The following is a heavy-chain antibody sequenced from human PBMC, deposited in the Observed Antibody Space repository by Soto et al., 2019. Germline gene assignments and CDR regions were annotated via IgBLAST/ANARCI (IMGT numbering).Heavy chain of an antibody. CDR1: GGSISSGDYY. J-gene: IGHJ6*02. CDR3: ARSGDHFYYYGMDV. V-gene: IGHV4-30-4*01. Sequence: SETLSLTCTVSGGSISSGDYYWSWIRQPPGKGLEWIGYIYYSGSTYYNPSLKSRVTISVDTSKNQFSLKLSSVTAADTAVYYCARSGDHFYYYGMDVWGQGTTVTVSS. CDR2: IYYSGST. D-gene: IGHD2-21*01.